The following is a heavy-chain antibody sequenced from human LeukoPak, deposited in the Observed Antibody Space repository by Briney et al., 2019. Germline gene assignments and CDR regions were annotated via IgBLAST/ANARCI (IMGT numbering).Heavy chain of an antibody. CDR3: ARSPGGESGFVVLDY. Sequence: KAGGSLRLSCAASGFTFSSYWMSWVRQAPGKGLEWVSSISSSSSYIYYADSVKGRFTISRDNAKNSLYLQMNSLRAEDTAVYYCARSPGGESGFVVLDYWGQGTLVTVSS. D-gene: IGHD3-10*01. CDR1: GFTFSSYW. V-gene: IGHV3-21*01. CDR2: ISSSSSYI. J-gene: IGHJ4*02.